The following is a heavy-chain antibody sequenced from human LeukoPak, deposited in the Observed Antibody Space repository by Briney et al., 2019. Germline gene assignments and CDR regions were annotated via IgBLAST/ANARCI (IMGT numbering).Heavy chain of an antibody. V-gene: IGHV3-53*04. CDR3: ARSSGYDSSYGMDV. CDR1: GFTVSSNY. Sequence: GGSLRLSCAASGFTVSSNYMSWVRQAPGKGLEGVSVIYSGGSTYYADSVKGRFTISRHNSKNTLYLQMNSLRAEDTAVYYCARSSGYDSSYGMDVWGQGTTVTVSS. D-gene: IGHD5-12*01. J-gene: IGHJ6*02. CDR2: IYSGGST.